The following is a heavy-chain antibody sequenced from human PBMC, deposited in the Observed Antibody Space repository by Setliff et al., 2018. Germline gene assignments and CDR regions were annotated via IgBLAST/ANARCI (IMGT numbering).Heavy chain of an antibody. Sequence: SLRLSCAASGITFSSYAMHWVRQAPGKGLEWVAVISYDGINKYYADSVKGRFTISRDNSKNTLYPQMSSLGVEDTAVYYCARLLWLTTRYYMDVWGKGTTVTVSS. CDR1: GITFSSYA. V-gene: IGHV3-30*07. J-gene: IGHJ6*03. CDR3: ARLLWLTTRYYMDV. CDR2: ISYDGINK. D-gene: IGHD5-18*01.